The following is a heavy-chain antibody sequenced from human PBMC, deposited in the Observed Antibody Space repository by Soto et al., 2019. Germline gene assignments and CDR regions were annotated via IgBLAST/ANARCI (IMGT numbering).Heavy chain of an antibody. CDR2: IYYSGST. J-gene: IGHJ4*02. CDR1: GGSISSYY. D-gene: IGHD1-1*01. CDR3: ARLATKYYFDY. Sequence: SETLSLTCTVSGGSISSYYWSWIRQPPGKGLEWIGYIYYSGSTNYNPSLKSRVTISVDTSKNQFSLKMSSVTAADTAVYYCARLATKYYFDYGGQEPLSTVP. V-gene: IGHV4-59*01.